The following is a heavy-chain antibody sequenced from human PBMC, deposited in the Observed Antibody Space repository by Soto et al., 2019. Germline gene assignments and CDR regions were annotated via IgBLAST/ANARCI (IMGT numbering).Heavy chain of an antibody. CDR2: VIPIYGTP. CDR1: RGALSSYA. V-gene: IGHV1-69*18. CDR3: ASAGSLEINRGAFDI. J-gene: IGHJ3*02. Sequence: QVQLVQSGAEVKQPGSSVKVSCKASRGALSSYAITWVRQAPGQGLDWRGRVIPIYGTPNYAQKFQGRLSLSVDASKSTAYLELSGLRSEDTAVYFCASAGSLEINRGAFDIWGQATRVTVSS.